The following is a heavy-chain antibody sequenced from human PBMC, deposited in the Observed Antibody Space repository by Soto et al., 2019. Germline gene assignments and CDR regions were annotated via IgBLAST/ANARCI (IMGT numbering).Heavy chain of an antibody. CDR3: ARGSPGPVDH. CDR2: MNPHSGET. J-gene: IGHJ4*02. V-gene: IGHV1-8*01. CDR1: GYSFTSLH. D-gene: IGHD3-10*01. Sequence: QVQLVQSGAEVRRPGASVKVSCKASGYSFTSLHFNWVRQATGQGLEWIGWMNPHSGETGYAQRFQGRVTMTRDISISSAYMELRSLPSHDTDVYFCARGSPGPVDHWGQGTLVTVYS.